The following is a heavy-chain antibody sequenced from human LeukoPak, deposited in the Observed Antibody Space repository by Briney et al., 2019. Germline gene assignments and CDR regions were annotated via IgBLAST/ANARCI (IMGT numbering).Heavy chain of an antibody. CDR2: ISSSSTI. J-gene: IGHJ4*02. CDR3: ARDPELVAGLDY. V-gene: IGHV3-48*01. CDR1: GFTFGNYW. Sequence: GGSLRLSCAASGFTFGNYWMSWVRQAPGKGLEWVSYISSSSTIYYADSVKGRFTISRDNAKNSLYLQMNSLRAEDTAVYYCARDPELVAGLDYWGQGTLVTVSS. D-gene: IGHD6-19*01.